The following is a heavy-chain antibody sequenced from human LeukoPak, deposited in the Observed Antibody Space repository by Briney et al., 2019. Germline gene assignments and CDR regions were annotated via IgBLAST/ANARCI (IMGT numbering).Heavy chain of an antibody. Sequence: SETLSLTCSVSGYSISSGYYWGWIRQPPGKGLEWIGSIFHSGSTYYNPSLKSRVTISVDTSKNQFSLKLSSVTAADTAVYYCARLRRSGSYYTILKYFDYWGQGTLVTVSS. CDR1: GYSISSGYY. J-gene: IGHJ4*02. CDR2: IFHSGST. CDR3: ARLRRSGSYYTILKYFDY. D-gene: IGHD3-10*01. V-gene: IGHV4-38-2*01.